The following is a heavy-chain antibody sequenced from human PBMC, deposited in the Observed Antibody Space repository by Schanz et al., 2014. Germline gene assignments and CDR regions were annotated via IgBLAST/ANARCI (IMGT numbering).Heavy chain of an antibody. V-gene: IGHV3-33*06. CDR1: GFTFSSYG. CDR3: VKDLQRELLRDDHYYGMDV. J-gene: IGHJ6*02. Sequence: VQLVEPGGGVVQPGRSLRLSCAASGFTFSSYGMHWVRQVPGKGLEWVAVVCYDGSKKYYADSVKGRFTTSRDNSKNTMYLQMNSLRAEDTAVYYCVKDLQRELLRDDHYYGMDVWGQGTTVTVSS. D-gene: IGHD1-26*01. CDR2: VCYDGSKK.